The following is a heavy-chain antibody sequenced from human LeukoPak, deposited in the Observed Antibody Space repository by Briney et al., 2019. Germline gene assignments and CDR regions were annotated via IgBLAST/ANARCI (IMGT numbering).Heavy chain of an antibody. CDR3: ARERAVTTYYYFDY. CDR2: ISQSGST. V-gene: IGHV4-38-2*02. J-gene: IGHJ4*02. Sequence: PSETLSLTCTVSGYSISSGYDWGWIRQAPGKRLEWLGSISQSGSTYDNPSLKSRVTLSVDTSKNQFSLKLSSVTAADTAVYYCARERAVTTYYYFDYWGQGTLVTVSS. D-gene: IGHD4-17*01. CDR1: GYSISSGYD.